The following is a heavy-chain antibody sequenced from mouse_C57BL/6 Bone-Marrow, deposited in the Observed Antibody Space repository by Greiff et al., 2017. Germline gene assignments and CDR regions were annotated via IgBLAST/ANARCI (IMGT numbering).Heavy chain of an antibody. CDR2: IDPSDSYT. Sequence: QVQLQQPGAELVMPGASVKLSCKASGYTFTSYWMHWVKQRPGQGLEWIGEIDPSDSYTNYNQKFKGKSTLTVDKSSSTAYMQLSSLTSEDSAVDYCARFPHYGSRVFDYWGQGTTLTVSS. CDR1: GYTFTSYW. D-gene: IGHD1-1*01. V-gene: IGHV1-69*01. J-gene: IGHJ2*01. CDR3: ARFPHYGSRVFDY.